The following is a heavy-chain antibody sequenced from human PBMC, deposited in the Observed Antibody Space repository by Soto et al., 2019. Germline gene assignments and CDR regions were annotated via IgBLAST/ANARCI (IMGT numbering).Heavy chain of an antibody. CDR1: GYTFTSYA. Sequence: GASVKVSCKASGYTFTSYAMHWVRQAPGQRLEWIGWINAGNGNTKYSQKFQERVTITRDMSTSTAYIELSSLRSEDTAVYYCAAYFGFALYYGSGSYPGQFDYWGQGTLVTVSS. CDR2: INAGNGNT. D-gene: IGHD3-10*01. CDR3: AAYFGFALYYGSGSYPGQFDY. V-gene: IGHV1-3*01. J-gene: IGHJ4*02.